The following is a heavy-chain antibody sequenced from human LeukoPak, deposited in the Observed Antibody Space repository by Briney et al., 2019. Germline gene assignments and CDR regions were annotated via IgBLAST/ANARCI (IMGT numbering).Heavy chain of an antibody. CDR1: GSSFTSYW. Sequence: GESLQISCKGSGSSFTSYWIGWVRQMPGKGLEWMGIIYPGDSDTRYSPSFQGQVTISADKSISTAYLQWSSLKASDTAMYYCARLGTGGFGELLNWFDPWGQGTLVTVSS. V-gene: IGHV5-51*01. D-gene: IGHD3-10*01. J-gene: IGHJ5*02. CDR2: IYPGDSDT. CDR3: ARLGTGGFGELLNWFDP.